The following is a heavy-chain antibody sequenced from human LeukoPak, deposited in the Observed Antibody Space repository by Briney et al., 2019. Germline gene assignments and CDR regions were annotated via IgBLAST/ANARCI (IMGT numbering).Heavy chain of an antibody. J-gene: IGHJ2*01. V-gene: IGHV3-23*01. CDR3: ARDIRWWIAVADWCFDL. CDR2: ISGSGGTT. Sequence: PGGSLRLSCAASGFTFSKYGVSWVRQAPGKGLEWVSGISGSGGTTYYADSVKGRFTISRDNSKNTLYLQMNSLRAEDTAVYYCARDIRWWIAVADWCFDLWGRGTLVTVSS. D-gene: IGHD6-19*01. CDR1: GFTFSKYG.